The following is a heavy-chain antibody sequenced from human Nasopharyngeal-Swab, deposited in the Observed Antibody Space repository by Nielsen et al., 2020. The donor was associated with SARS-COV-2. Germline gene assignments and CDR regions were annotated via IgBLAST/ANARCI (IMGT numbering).Heavy chain of an antibody. CDR2: IVPALGLP. CDR3: AREGGYGAYDAPDY. J-gene: IGHJ4*02. Sequence: SVKVSCKTSGGTFTNSAISWVRQAPGQGLERMGGIVPALGLPNYAQKFRGRITISADRSTTTSYLELSSLRSEDTAIYYCAREGGYGAYDAPDYWGQGTLVTVSS. V-gene: IGHV1-69*10. CDR1: GGTFTNSA. D-gene: IGHD5-12*01.